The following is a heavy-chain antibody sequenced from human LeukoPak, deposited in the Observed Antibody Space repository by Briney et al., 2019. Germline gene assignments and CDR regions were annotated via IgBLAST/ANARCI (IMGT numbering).Heavy chain of an antibody. CDR1: GGTFSSYA. V-gene: IGHV1-69*13. J-gene: IGHJ6*02. CDR3: ARARDSSVYYYYYYGMDV. CDR2: IIPIFGTA. D-gene: IGHD3-22*01. Sequence: ASVKVSCKASGGTFSSYAISWVRQAPGQGLEWMGGIIPIFGTANYAQKFQGRVTITADESTSTAYMELSSLRSEDTAVYYCARARDSSVYYYYYYGMDVWGQGTTVTVSS.